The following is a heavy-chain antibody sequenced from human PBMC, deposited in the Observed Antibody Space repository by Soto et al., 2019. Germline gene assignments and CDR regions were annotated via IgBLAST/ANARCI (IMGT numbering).Heavy chain of an antibody. J-gene: IGHJ5*02. Sequence: SVKVSCKASGGNFTSYAISWVRQAPGQGLEFMGGIVPLFGTTNYAHKFRGRVTVTADESTSTVFMEMSSLSSEDTAVYYCAKASGRSWYNWFDPWGQGTLVTVSS. D-gene: IGHD6-13*01. CDR3: AKASGRSWYNWFDP. CDR1: GGNFTSYA. CDR2: IVPLFGTT. V-gene: IGHV1-69*13.